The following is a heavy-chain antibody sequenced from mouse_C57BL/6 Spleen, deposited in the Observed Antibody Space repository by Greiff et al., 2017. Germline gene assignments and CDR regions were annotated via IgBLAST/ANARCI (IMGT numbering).Heavy chain of an antibody. Sequence: VQLQQPGAELVKPGASVKLSCKASGYTFTSYWMQWVKQRPGQGLEWIGEIDPSDSYTNYNQKFKGKATLTVDTSSSTAYMQLSSLTSEDSAVYYCARKRIYYDDPDYWGQGTTLTVSS. V-gene: IGHV1-50*01. D-gene: IGHD2-13*01. CDR1: GYTFTSYW. J-gene: IGHJ2*01. CDR2: IDPSDSYT. CDR3: ARKRIYYDDPDY.